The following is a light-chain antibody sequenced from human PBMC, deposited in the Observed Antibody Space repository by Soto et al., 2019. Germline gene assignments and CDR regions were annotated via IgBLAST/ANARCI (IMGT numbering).Light chain of an antibody. J-gene: IGKJ4*01. CDR2: LGS. CDR3: MQALQTPLT. V-gene: IGKV2-28*01. Sequence: EIVMTQSPLTLPVTPGEPASISCRSSQSLLHSNGYNYLDWYLQKPGQSPQLLIYLGSNRASGVPDRFSGSGSGADFTLKISRGEAEDVGVYYCMQALQTPLTFGGGTKVDIK. CDR1: QSLLHSNGYNY.